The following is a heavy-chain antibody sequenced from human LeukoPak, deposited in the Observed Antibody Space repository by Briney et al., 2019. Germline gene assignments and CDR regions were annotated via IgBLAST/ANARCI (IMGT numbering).Heavy chain of an antibody. J-gene: IGHJ6*02. CDR3: ARDYCSGGSCYPLYYYYGMDV. Sequence: GGSLRLSCAASGFTFSSYEMNWVRQAPGKGPEWVSYISSSGSTIYYADSVKGRFTISRDNAKNSLYLQMNSLRAEDTAVYYCARDYCSGGSCYPLYYYYGMDVWGQGTTVTVSS. D-gene: IGHD2-15*01. CDR2: ISSSGSTI. CDR1: GFTFSSYE. V-gene: IGHV3-48*03.